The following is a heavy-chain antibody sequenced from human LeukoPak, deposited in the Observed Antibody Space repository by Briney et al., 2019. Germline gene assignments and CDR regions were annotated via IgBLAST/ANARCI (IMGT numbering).Heavy chain of an antibody. CDR1: GGSISSGSYY. V-gene: IGHV4-61*02. Sequence: KPSEALSLTCTVSGGSISSGSYYWSWIRQPAGKGLEWIGRIYTSGSTNYNPSLKSRVTRSVDTSKNQFSLKLSSVTAADTAVYYCARTTVGATDYWGQGTLVTVSS. J-gene: IGHJ4*02. CDR3: ARTTVGATDY. CDR2: IYTSGST. D-gene: IGHD1-26*01.